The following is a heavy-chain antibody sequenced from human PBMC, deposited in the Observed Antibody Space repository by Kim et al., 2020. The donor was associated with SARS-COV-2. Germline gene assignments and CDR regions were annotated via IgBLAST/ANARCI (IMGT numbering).Heavy chain of an antibody. V-gene: IGHV3-66*01. CDR3: STGGGAYCGGDCNRTFDY. Sequence: GGSLRLSCAASGFSVSSNYMSWVRQAPGKGLEWVSVIYSDGNTYYAASVKGGFTISRDNSKNTMYLQLNSLIAEDTAIYYYSTGGGAYCGGDCNRTFDY. J-gene: IGHJ4*01. CDR2: IYSDGNT. D-gene: IGHD2-21*02. CDR1: GFSVSSNY.